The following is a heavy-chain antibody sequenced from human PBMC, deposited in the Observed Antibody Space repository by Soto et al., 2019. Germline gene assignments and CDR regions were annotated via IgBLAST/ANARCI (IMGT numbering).Heavy chain of an antibody. CDR3: ARGARHCSWYIDYYGMDV. CDR2: IGTAGDT. Sequence: HPGGSLRLSCAASGFTFSSYDMHWVRQATGKGLEWVSAIGTAGDTYYPGSVKGRFTISRENAKNSLYLQMNSLRAEDTAVYYCARGARHCSWYIDYYGMDVWGQGTTVTVSS. CDR1: GFTFSSYD. J-gene: IGHJ6*02. D-gene: IGHD6-13*01. V-gene: IGHV3-13*01.